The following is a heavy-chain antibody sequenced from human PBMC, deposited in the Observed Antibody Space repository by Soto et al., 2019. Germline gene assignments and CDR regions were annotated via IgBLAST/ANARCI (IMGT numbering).Heavy chain of an antibody. CDR2: IYYSGST. J-gene: IGHJ3*02. V-gene: IGHV4-30-4*01. D-gene: IGHD3-22*01. CDR3: ARAPNPDYYDSSGRDAFDI. CDR1: GGSISSGDYY. Sequence: PSETLSLTCTVSGGSISSGDYYWSWIRQPPGKGLEWIGYIYYSGSTYYNPSLKSRVTISVDTSKNQFSLKLSSVTAADTAVYYCARAPNPDYYDSSGRDAFDIWGQGTMVTVSS.